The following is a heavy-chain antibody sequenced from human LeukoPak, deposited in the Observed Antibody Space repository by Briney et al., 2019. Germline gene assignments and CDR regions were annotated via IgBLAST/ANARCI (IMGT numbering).Heavy chain of an antibody. CDR3: ARSNYVLPENPHFDY. D-gene: IGHD4-11*01. CDR2: ISYSGNP. V-gene: IGHV4-31*03. CDR1: GGSISSGGYY. J-gene: IGHJ4*02. Sequence: SETLSLTCTVSGGSISSGGYYWSWIPQPPGKGLEWIGYISYSGNPYYNPSLKSRVTISVDTSKNQFSLKLSSVTAADTAVYYCARSNYVLPENPHFDYWGQGTLVTVSS.